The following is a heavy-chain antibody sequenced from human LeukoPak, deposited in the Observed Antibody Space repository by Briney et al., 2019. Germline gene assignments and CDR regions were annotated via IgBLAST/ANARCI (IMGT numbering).Heavy chain of an antibody. V-gene: IGHV4-34*01. Sequence: PSETLSLTCAVYGGSFSGYYWSWIRQPPGKGLEWIGEINHSGSANYNPSLKSRVTISVDTSKNQFSLKLSSVTAADTAVYYCAREGSPWLGHKYYFDYWGQGTLVTVSS. CDR3: AREGSPWLGHKYYFDY. CDR1: GGSFSGYY. D-gene: IGHD6-19*01. J-gene: IGHJ4*02. CDR2: INHSGSA.